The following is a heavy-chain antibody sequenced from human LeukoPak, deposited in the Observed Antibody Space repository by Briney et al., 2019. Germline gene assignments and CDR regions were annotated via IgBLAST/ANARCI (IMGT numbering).Heavy chain of an antibody. Sequence: PGRSLRLSCAASGFTFSSYGMHWVRQAQGKGLEWVGNIKEDGSEKRYADSVRGRFTISRDNAQTSIYLQMNSLRAEDTAVYYCARASKPWLQLTWGQGTLVTVSS. J-gene: IGHJ5*02. CDR3: ARASKPWLQLT. D-gene: IGHD5-24*01. CDR2: IKEDGSEK. CDR1: GFTFSSYG. V-gene: IGHV3-7*05.